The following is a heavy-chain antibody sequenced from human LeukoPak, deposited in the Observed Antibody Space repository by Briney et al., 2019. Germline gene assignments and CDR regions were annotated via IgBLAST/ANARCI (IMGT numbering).Heavy chain of an antibody. CDR2: IYYSGST. CDR1: GGSISSSSYY. CDR3: ARLGVGATEATLFDY. Sequence: PSETLSLTCTVSGGSISSSSYYWGWIRQPPGKGLEWIGSIYYSGSTYYNPSLKSRVTISVDTSKNQFSLKLSSVTAADTAVYYCARLGVGATEATLFDYWGQGTLVTVSS. V-gene: IGHV4-39*01. D-gene: IGHD1-26*01. J-gene: IGHJ4*02.